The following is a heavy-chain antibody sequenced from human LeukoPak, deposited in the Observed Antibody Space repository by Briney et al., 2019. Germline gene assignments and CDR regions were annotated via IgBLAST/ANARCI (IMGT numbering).Heavy chain of an antibody. CDR3: ASSLYYYYYGMDV. J-gene: IGHJ6*02. CDR2: ISAYNGNT. Sequence: VASVKVSCKASGYTFTGHFIQWVRQAPGQGLEWMGWISAYNGNTNYAQKLQGRVTMTTDTSTSTAYMELRSLRSDDTAVYYCASSLYYYYYGMDVWGQGTTVTVSS. CDR1: GYTFTGHF. V-gene: IGHV1-18*04.